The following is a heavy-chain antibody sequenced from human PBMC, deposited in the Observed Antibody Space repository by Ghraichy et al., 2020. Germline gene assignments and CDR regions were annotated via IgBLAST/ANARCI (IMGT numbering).Heavy chain of an antibody. D-gene: IGHD3-9*01. CDR3: ARSQSHYDSLTGHSRFYYYAMVL. CDR2: ISDSGNI. J-gene: IGHJ6*02. CDR1: GGSIGIYY. V-gene: IGHV4-59*01. Sequence: SETLSLTCTVSGGSIGIYYWSWIRQPPGKGLEWIGYISDSGNINYNPSLKIRVTFSVDTSKNQFSLRLTSVTAADTAIYYCARSQSHYDSLTGHSRFYYYAMVLWGHGTSVTVSS.